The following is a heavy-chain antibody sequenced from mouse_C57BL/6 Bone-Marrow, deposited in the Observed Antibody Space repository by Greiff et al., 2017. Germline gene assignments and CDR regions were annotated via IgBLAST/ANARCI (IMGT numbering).Heavy chain of an antibody. CDR3: ATGVITTGAECDY. CDR2: ILPGSGST. Sequence: QVQLQQSGAELMKPGASVKLSCKATGYTFTGYWMEWVKQRPGHGLEWIGAILPGSGSTNYNEKFKGKATFTADTSSTTAYMQLSSLTTEDSAIYDCATGVITTGAECDYWGQGTLVTVSA. D-gene: IGHD1-1*01. CDR1: GYTFTGYW. V-gene: IGHV1-9*01. J-gene: IGHJ3*01.